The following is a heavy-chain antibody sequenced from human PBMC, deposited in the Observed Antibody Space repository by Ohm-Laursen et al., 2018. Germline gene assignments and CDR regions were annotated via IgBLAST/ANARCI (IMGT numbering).Heavy chain of an antibody. CDR3: AREHSDGFGP. CDR1: GFTFSDYY. CDR2: ISGSGDTI. Sequence: SLRLSCTASGFTFSDYYMSWIRQAPGKGLQWVSYISGSGDTIYYADSVKGRFTISRDNDKNSLYLQMNSLETDDTAVYYCAREHSDGFGPWGQGTLVTVFS. V-gene: IGHV3-11*01. J-gene: IGHJ5*02.